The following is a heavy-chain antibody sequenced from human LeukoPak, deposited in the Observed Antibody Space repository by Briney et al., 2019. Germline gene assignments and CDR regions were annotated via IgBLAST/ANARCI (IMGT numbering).Heavy chain of an antibody. CDR3: ARSLPYGTTWYGRSDF. Sequence: GGSLRLSCAASGFPFNAYWMTWVRQAPGKGLEWVANIRQDGDTKYYVDSVKGRFTISRDNAMNSLYLQMNSLRAEDTAIYYCARSLPYGTTWYGRSDFWGQGSLVTVSS. V-gene: IGHV3-7*03. J-gene: IGHJ4*02. CDR1: GFPFNAYW. CDR2: IRQDGDTK. D-gene: IGHD6-13*01.